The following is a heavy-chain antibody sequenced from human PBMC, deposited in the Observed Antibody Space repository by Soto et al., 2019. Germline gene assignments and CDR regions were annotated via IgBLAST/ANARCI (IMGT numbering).Heavy chain of an antibody. CDR3: ARASKVPRDGYINWFDP. CDR2: IYYSGST. D-gene: IGHD5-12*01. CDR1: GGSISSYY. V-gene: IGHV4-59*01. J-gene: IGHJ5*02. Sequence: LSLTCTVSGGSISSYYWSWIRQPPGKGLEWIGYIYYSGSTNYNPSLKSRVTISVDTSKNQFSLKLSSVTAADTAVYYCARASKVPRDGYINWFDPWGQGTLVTVSS.